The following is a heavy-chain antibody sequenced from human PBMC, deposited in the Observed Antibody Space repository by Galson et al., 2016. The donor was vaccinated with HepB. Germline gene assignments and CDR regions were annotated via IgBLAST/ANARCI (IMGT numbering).Heavy chain of an antibody. Sequence: LRLSCAASGFTFSSYSMNWVRQAPGKGLEWVSSISSSSSYIYYADSVKGRFTISRDNAKNSLYLQMNSLRAEDTAVYYCARGWYSSSWHYFDYWGQGTLVTVSS. J-gene: IGHJ4*02. CDR2: ISSSSSYI. CDR1: GFTFSSYS. D-gene: IGHD6-13*01. V-gene: IGHV3-21*01. CDR3: ARGWYSSSWHYFDY.